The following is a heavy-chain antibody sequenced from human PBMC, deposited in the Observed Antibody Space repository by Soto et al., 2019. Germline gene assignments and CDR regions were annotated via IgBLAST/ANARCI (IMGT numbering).Heavy chain of an antibody. D-gene: IGHD3-3*01. CDR2: ISYDGSNK. V-gene: IGHV3-30-3*01. J-gene: IGHJ4*02. CDR1: GFTFSSYA. Sequence: GGPLRLSCAASGFTFSSYAMHWVRQAPGKGLEWVAVISYDGSNKYYADSVKGRFTISRDNSKNTLYLQMNSLRAEDTAVYYCARAATDTIFGVVSYGMDVWGLFYDWGQGALVTVSS. CDR3: ARAATDTIFGVVSYGMDVWGLFYD.